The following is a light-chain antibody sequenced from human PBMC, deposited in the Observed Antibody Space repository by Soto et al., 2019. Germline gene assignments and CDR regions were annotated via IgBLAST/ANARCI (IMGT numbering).Light chain of an antibody. CDR2: GAS. J-gene: IGKJ1*01. CDR3: PQYNTGLWT. Sequence: EVVMTQSPATLSVSPGERVTLSCRASQSINAHLAWYQQKPGQAPRLLIHGASTRATGIPARFSGSGFGTHFIXXIXWXXSECFAVYYGPQYNTGLWTFGHGTKVEIQ. V-gene: IGKV3-15*01. CDR1: QSINAH.